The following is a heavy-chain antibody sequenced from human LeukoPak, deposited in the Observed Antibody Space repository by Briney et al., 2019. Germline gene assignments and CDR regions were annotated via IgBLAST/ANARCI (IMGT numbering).Heavy chain of an antibody. CDR1: GFTLDNYA. D-gene: IGHD3-22*01. V-gene: IGHV3-43*02. Sequence: QPGRCLTPSCAAAGFTLDNYAIHCVRQAARKCLEWVCFISGDGGSTYYADSVKGRFTISRDNSKNTLYLQLNSLRAEDTAVYYCAKTLFKVVVITVFDYWGQGTLVTVSS. CDR3: AKTLFKVVVITVFDY. J-gene: IGHJ4*02. CDR2: ISGDGGST.